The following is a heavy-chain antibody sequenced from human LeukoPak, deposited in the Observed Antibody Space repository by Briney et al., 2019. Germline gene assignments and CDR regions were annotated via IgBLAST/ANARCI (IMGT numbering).Heavy chain of an antibody. Sequence: SETVSLTCAVCGYSISSGYYWGWIRQPPGKGPEWIGSIYHSWSTYYNPSLKSRVTISVDTSKNQFSLKLSSVTAADTAVYYCARVGYGDPIDYWGQGTLVTVSS. D-gene: IGHD4-17*01. J-gene: IGHJ4*02. CDR1: GYSISSGYY. CDR3: ARVGYGDPIDY. V-gene: IGHV4-38-2*01. CDR2: IYHSWST.